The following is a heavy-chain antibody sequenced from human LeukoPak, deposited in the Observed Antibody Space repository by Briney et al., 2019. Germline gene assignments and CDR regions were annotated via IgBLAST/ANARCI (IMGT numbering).Heavy chain of an antibody. CDR3: AKGPLMVLVVYAIPVYFDY. D-gene: IGHD2-8*02. CDR2: ISGSGGST. Sequence: AGGSLRLSCAASGFTFSSYAMSWVRQAPEKGLEWVSAISGSGGSTYYADSVKGRFTISRDNSKNTLYLQMNSLRAEDTAVYYCAKGPLMVLVVYAIPVYFDYWGQGTLVTVSS. CDR1: GFTFSSYA. J-gene: IGHJ4*02. V-gene: IGHV3-23*01.